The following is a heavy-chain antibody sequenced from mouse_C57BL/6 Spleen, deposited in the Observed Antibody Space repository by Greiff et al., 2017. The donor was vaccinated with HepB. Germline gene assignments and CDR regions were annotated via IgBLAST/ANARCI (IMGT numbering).Heavy chain of an antibody. Sequence: LVESGAELARPGASVKMSCKASGYTFTSYTMHWVKQRPGQGLEWIGYINPSSGYTKYNQKFKDKATLTADKSSSTAYMQLSSLTSEDSAVYYCARWDGSSFYFDYWGQGTTLTVSS. CDR3: ARWDGSSFYFDY. J-gene: IGHJ2*01. D-gene: IGHD1-1*01. V-gene: IGHV1-4*01. CDR1: GYTFTSYT. CDR2: INPSSGYT.